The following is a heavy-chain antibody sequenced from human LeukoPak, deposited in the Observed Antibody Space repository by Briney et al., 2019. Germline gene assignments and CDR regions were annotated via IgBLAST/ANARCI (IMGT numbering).Heavy chain of an antibody. CDR2: IIPILGIA. Sequence: GASVKVSCKASGGTFSSSAISWVRQAPGQGLEWMGRIIPILGIANYAQKFQGRVTIIADKSTSTAYMELSSLRSEDTAVYYCARGISAAVTTLASWGQGTLVTVSS. CDR3: ARGISAAVTTLAS. V-gene: IGHV1-69*04. D-gene: IGHD4-11*01. J-gene: IGHJ4*02. CDR1: GGTFSSSA.